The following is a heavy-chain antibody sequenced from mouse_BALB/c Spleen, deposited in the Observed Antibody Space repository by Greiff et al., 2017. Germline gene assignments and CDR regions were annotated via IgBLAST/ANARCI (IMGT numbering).Heavy chain of an antibody. V-gene: IGHV2-2*02. CDR2: IWSGGST. D-gene: IGHD2-4*01. CDR1: GFSLTSYG. Sequence: QVQLKQSGPGLVQPSQSLSITCTVSGFSLTSYGVHWVRQSPGKGLEWLGVIWSGGSTDYNAAFISRLSISKDNSKSQVFFKMKSQQANDTAIYYCARNDYDYYAMDYWGQGTSVTVSS. CDR3: ARNDYDYYAMDY. J-gene: IGHJ4*01.